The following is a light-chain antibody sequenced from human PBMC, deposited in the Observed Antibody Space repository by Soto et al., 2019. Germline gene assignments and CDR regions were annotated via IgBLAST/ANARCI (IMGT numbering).Light chain of an antibody. V-gene: IGKV1-39*01. J-gene: IGKJ3*01. CDR1: QSISNY. Sequence: DIQMTQSPYSLSASVGDNVTITCRASQSISNYLNWYQQKPGKAPKLLVYAASSLQSGVPSRFSGSGSGTDFTLTTSSLQPEDFATYYCQQSYSTPFTFGPGTKVDIK. CDR3: QQSYSTPFT. CDR2: AAS.